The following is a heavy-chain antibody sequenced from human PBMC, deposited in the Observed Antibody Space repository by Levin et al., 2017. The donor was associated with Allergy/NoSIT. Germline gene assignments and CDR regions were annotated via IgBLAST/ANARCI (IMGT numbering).Heavy chain of an antibody. CDR1: GFTFSDYS. CDR3: ARSGSPDY. V-gene: IGHV3-21*01. D-gene: IGHD3-22*01. J-gene: IGHJ4*02. Sequence: GESLKISCAASGFTFSDYSMNWVRPAPGKGLEWVSSISPNSNYIYYADSLKGRFTISRDNAKSSVLLQMNSLRAEDTALYYCARSGSPDYWGQGPLVTVSS. CDR2: ISPNSNYI.